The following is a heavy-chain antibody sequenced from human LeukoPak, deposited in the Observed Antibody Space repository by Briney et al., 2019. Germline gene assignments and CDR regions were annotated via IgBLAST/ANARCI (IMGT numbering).Heavy chain of an antibody. CDR1: GFTVSSNY. J-gene: IGHJ4*02. CDR3: ARVIEYYFDY. Sequence: GGSLRLSCAASGFTVSSNYMSWVRQAQGKGLEWVSVIYSGGSTYYADSVKGRFTISRDNSKNTLYLQMNSLRAEDTAVYYCARVIEYYFDYWGQGTLVTVSS. D-gene: IGHD2-15*01. V-gene: IGHV3-66*01. CDR2: IYSGGST.